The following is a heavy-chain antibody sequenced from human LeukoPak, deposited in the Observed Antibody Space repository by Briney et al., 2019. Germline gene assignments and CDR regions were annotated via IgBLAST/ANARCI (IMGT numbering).Heavy chain of an antibody. CDR2: ISGSGDNT. Sequence: GGSLRLSCAASGFTFSSYAMSWVRQAPGKGLEWVSGISGSGDNTYYADSVKGRFTISRDNSKNTLYVQVNSLGTEDTAAYYCAKGSYYDSSGSFYFGYWGQGTLVTVPS. CDR1: GFTFSSYA. CDR3: AKGSYYDSSGSFYFGY. J-gene: IGHJ4*02. D-gene: IGHD3-22*01. V-gene: IGHV3-23*01.